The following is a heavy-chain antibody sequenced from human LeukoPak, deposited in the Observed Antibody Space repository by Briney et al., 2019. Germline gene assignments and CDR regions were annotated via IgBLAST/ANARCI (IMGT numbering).Heavy chain of an antibody. D-gene: IGHD3-16*02. J-gene: IGHJ5*02. V-gene: IGHV5-51*01. Sequence: KVSCKASGYTFTSYWIGWVRQMPGKGLEWMGIIYPGDSDTRYSPSFQGQVTISADRSISTAYLQWSSLKASDTAMYYCARHHYDYVWGSYRYNWFDPWGQGTLVTVSS. CDR2: IYPGDSDT. CDR1: GYTFTSYW. CDR3: ARHHYDYVWGSYRYNWFDP.